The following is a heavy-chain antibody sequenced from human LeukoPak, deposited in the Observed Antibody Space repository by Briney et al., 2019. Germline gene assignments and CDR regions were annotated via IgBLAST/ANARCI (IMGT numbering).Heavy chain of an antibody. CDR1: GGSISSSSYY. CDR3: ARRVNGQLRFLEWLPDY. J-gene: IGHJ4*02. D-gene: IGHD3-3*01. Sequence: PSETLSLTCTVSGGSISSSSYYWGWIRQPPEKGLEWIGSIYYSGSTYYHPSLKSRVTISVDTSKNQFSLKLSSVTAADTAVYYCARRVNGQLRFLEWLPDYWGQGTLVTVSS. CDR2: IYYSGST. V-gene: IGHV4-39*01.